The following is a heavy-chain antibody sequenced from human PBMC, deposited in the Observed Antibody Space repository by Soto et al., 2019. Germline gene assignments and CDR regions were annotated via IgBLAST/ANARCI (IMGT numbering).Heavy chain of an antibody. CDR3: ARVKGGTTRRAFDS. V-gene: IGHV4-31*03. J-gene: IGHJ4*02. D-gene: IGHD1-7*01. Sequence: QVQLQESGPGLVKPSQTLSLTCTVSGDSISSGGYYWSWIRQHPGKGLEWIGYIYDNGGAYYSPSLRGRVVISVDRSENQFSLRPDSVTAADTAVYYCARVKGGTTRRAFDSWGQGTLVTVSS. CDR1: GDSISSGGYY. CDR2: IYDNGGA.